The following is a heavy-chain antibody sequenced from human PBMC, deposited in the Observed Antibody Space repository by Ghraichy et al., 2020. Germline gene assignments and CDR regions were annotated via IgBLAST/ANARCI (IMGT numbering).Heavy chain of an antibody. Sequence: SETLSLTCTVSGGSISSYSDYWGWLRPPPGKGPVWIGSIYNSVSTHYNPSLKSRVTISIDTSQDPFSLRPTSVTAADTAIYYCARKKSGNFSGWLDPWGQGSLVSVS. D-gene: IGHD1-1*01. CDR2: IYNSVST. CDR3: ARKKSGNFSGWLDP. CDR1: GGSISSYSDY. J-gene: IGHJ5*02. V-gene: IGHV4-39*01.